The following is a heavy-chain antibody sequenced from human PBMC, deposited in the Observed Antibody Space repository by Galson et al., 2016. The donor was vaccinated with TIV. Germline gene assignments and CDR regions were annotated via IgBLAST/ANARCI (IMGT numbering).Heavy chain of an antibody. J-gene: IGHJ6*02. D-gene: IGHD1-26*01. V-gene: IGHV3-53*05. CDR3: ARDLIVDATYYYYYFGMDV. Sequence: LRLSCAASGLSVSINSLTWVRQAPGKGLAWVSLISDGGKTYYPDSVKVRFTNSRDNSKNTPYLQMNRLRVEDTAVYYCARDLIVDATYYYYYFGMDVWGQGTAVTVSS. CDR1: GLSVSINS. CDR2: ISDGGKT.